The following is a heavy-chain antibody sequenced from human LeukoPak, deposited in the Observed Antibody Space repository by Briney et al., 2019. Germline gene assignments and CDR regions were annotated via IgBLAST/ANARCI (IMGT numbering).Heavy chain of an antibody. CDR2: IYYSGST. CDR1: GGSISSYY. V-gene: IGHV4-59*08. CDR3: ARGFDYSNLPDY. D-gene: IGHD4-11*01. Sequence: SETLSLTCTVSGGSISSYYWSWIRQPPGKGLEWIGYIYYSGSTNYNPSLKSRVTISVDTSKNQFSLKLSSVTAADTAVYYCARGFDYSNLPDYWGQGTLVTVSS. J-gene: IGHJ4*02.